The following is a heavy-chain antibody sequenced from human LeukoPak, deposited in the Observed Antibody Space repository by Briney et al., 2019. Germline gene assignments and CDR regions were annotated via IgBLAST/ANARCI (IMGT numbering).Heavy chain of an antibody. D-gene: IGHD6-6*01. Sequence: SETLSLTCTVSGGSISSGSYYWSWIRQPAGKGLEWIGRIYTSGSTNYNPSLKSRVTISVDTSKNQFSLKLSSVTAADTAVYYCASTPSIARIGYYYYMDVWGRGTTVTISS. CDR1: GGSISSGSYY. CDR2: IYTSGST. CDR3: ASTPSIARIGYYYYMDV. V-gene: IGHV4-61*02. J-gene: IGHJ6*03.